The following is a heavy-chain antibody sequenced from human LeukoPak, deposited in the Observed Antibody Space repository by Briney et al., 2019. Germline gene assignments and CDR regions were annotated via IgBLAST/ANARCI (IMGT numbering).Heavy chain of an antibody. CDR2: ISSNGGST. J-gene: IGHJ4*02. Sequence: GGSLRLSCATSGFTFSDYDMRWVRQAPGKGLEYVSAISSNGGSTYYANSVKGRFTISRDNSKNTLYLQMGSLRAEDTAVYYCARDLHISEELWFGAFGDYWGQGTLVTVSS. CDR3: ARDLHISEELWFGAFGDY. V-gene: IGHV3-64*01. D-gene: IGHD3-10*01. CDR1: GFTFSDYD.